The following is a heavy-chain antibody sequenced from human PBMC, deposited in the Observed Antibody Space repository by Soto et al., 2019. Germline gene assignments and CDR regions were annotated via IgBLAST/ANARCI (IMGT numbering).Heavy chain of an antibody. CDR2: TYYRSKWYN. J-gene: IGHJ6*02. Sequence: PSQTLSLTCAISGDSVSSNSAAWNWIRQSPSRGLEGLGRTYYRSKWYNDYAVSVKSRITINPDTSKNQFSLQLNSVTPEDTAVYYCARDPGVVVPAAIPNAPMDVWGQGTTVTVSS. D-gene: IGHD2-2*01. CDR1: GDSVSSNSAA. CDR3: ARDPGVVVPAAIPNAPMDV. V-gene: IGHV6-1*01.